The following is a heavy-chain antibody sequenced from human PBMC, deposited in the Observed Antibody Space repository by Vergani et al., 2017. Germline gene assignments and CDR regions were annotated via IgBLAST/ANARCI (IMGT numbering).Heavy chain of an antibody. V-gene: IGHV3-48*04. Sequence: EVQLVESGGGLVQPGGSLRLSCAASGFTFSSYSMNWVRQAPGKGLEWVSYISSSSSYTNYADSVKGRFTISRDNAKNSLYLQMNSLRAEDTAVYYCARVVAAIDYWGQGTLVTVSS. D-gene: IGHD6-13*01. CDR1: GFTFSSYS. CDR2: ISSSSSYT. J-gene: IGHJ4*02. CDR3: ARVVAAIDY.